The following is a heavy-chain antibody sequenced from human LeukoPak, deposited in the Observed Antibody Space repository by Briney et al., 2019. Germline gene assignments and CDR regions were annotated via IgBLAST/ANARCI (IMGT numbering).Heavy chain of an antibody. CDR1: GFTFSSYA. V-gene: IGHV3-30*04. Sequence: GGSLRLSCAASGFTFSSYAMHWVRQAQGKGLEWVAVISYDGSNKYYADSVKGRFTISRDNSKNTLYLQMNSLRAEDTAVYYCARDFEWLRFSFAGYWGQGTLVTVSS. D-gene: IGHD5-12*01. J-gene: IGHJ4*02. CDR3: ARDFEWLRFSFAGY. CDR2: ISYDGSNK.